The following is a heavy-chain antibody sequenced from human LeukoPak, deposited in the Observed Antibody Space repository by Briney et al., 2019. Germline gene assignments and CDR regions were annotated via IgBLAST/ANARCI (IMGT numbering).Heavy chain of an antibody. CDR1: GFTFSNYG. CDR3: ARDGNWKSFFDY. J-gene: IGHJ4*02. Sequence: GGSLRLSCAGSGFTFSNYGMSWVRQAPGKGLEWVAVIWYDGSNKYYADSVKGRFTISRDNSKNTLYLQMNSLRAEDTAVYYCARDGNWKSFFDYWGQGTLVTVSS. D-gene: IGHD1-1*01. CDR2: IWYDGSNK. V-gene: IGHV3-33*08.